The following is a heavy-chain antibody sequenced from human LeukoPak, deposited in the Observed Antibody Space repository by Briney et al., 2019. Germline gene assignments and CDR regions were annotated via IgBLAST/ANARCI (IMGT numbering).Heavy chain of an antibody. CDR3: AKGPYYDILTGYQDY. J-gene: IGHJ4*02. CDR2: ISGSGGST. Sequence: GGSLRLSCAASGFTFSSYAMSWVRQAPGKGLEWVSAISGSGGSTYYADSVKGRFTISRDNSKNTLYLQMNSLRAEDTAVYYRAKGPYYDILTGYQDYWGQGTLVTVSS. D-gene: IGHD3-9*01. V-gene: IGHV3-23*01. CDR1: GFTFSSYA.